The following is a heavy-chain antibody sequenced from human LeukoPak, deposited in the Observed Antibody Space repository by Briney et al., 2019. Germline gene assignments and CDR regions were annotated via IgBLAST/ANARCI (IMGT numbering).Heavy chain of an antibody. CDR1: GYTFTSYY. CDR2: TNPSGGST. CDR3: ARGEYDSSGYYPVYFDY. D-gene: IGHD3-22*01. V-gene: IGHV1-46*01. J-gene: IGHJ4*02. Sequence: ASVKVSCKASGYTFTSYYMHWVRQAPGQGLEWMGVTNPSGGSTSYAQKFQGRVTMTRDTSTNTVYMELSSLRSEDTAVYYCARGEYDSSGYYPVYFDYWGQGTLVTVSS.